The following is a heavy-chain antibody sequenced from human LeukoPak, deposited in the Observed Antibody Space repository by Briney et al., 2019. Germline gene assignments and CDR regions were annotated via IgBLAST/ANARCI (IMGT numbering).Heavy chain of an antibody. Sequence: PGGSLRLSCAASGFTFSSYWMSWVRQAPGKGLEWVANIKQDGSEKYYVDSVKGRFTISRDNAKNSLYLQMNSLRAEDTAVYYCARDLSGWCGRYYFDYWGQGTLVTVSS. CDR3: ARDLSGWCGRYYFDY. V-gene: IGHV3-7*01. CDR1: GFTFSSYW. CDR2: IKQDGSEK. D-gene: IGHD6-19*01. J-gene: IGHJ4*02.